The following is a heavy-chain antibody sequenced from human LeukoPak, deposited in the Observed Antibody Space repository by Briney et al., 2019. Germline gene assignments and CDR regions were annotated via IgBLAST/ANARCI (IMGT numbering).Heavy chain of an antibody. J-gene: IGHJ4*02. CDR3: AREKGDFDYVWGSYRFDY. Sequence: SGPTLLNPTPPLTLTFTFSGFSLSTSGMCVSWIRQPPGKALEWLAPIDWDDDKYYSTSLKTRLTTSKDTSKNQVVPTMTNMDPVDTATYYCAREKGDFDYVWGSYRFDYWGQGTLVTVSS. CDR2: IDWDDDK. CDR1: GFSLSTSGMC. D-gene: IGHD3-16*02. V-gene: IGHV2-70*01.